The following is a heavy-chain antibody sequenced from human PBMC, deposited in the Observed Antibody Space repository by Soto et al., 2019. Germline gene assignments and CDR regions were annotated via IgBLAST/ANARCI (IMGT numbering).Heavy chain of an antibody. J-gene: IGHJ5*02. CDR3: AKVGITIVRGAITRGWFDP. V-gene: IGHV3-23*01. CDR2: ISGSGGST. Sequence: EVQLLESGGGLVQPGGSLRLSCAASGFTFSSYAMSWVRQAPGKGLEWVSAISGSGGSTYYADSVKGRFTISRDNSKNTQYLQKNSLRAEDTAVYYCAKVGITIVRGAITRGWFDPWGQGTLVTVSS. CDR1: GFTFSSYA. D-gene: IGHD3-10*01.